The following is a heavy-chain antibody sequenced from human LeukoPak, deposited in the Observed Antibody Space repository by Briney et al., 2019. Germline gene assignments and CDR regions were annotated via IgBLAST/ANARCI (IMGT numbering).Heavy chain of an antibody. V-gene: IGHV4-34*01. D-gene: IGHD2-15*01. J-gene: IGHJ4*02. Sequence: SSETLSLTCAVYGGSFSGYYWSWIRQPPGKGLEWIGEINHSGSTNYNPSLKSRVTISVDTSKNQFSLKLSSVTAADTAVYYCARGRVRGYDLVVVVAATRRGYYSDYWGQGTLVTVSS. CDR1: GGSFSGYY. CDR2: INHSGST. CDR3: ARGRVRGYDLVVVVAATRRGYYSDY.